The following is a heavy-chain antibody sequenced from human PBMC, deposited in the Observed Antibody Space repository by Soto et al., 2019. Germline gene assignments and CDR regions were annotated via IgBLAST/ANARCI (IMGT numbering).Heavy chain of an antibody. D-gene: IGHD2-21*02. CDR3: ARDLAGLLFGNYFDY. V-gene: IGHV1-69*01. CDR1: GGTFSSYA. Sequence: QVQLVQSGAEVKKPGSSVKVSCKASGGTFSSYAISWVRQAPGQGLEWMGGIIPIFGTANYAQKFQGRVTITADESTSTACMELRSLRSEDTAVYYCARDLAGLLFGNYFDYWGQGTLVTVSS. J-gene: IGHJ4*02. CDR2: IIPIFGTA.